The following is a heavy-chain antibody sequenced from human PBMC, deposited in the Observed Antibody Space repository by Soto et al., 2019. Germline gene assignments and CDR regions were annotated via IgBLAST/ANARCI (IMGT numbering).Heavy chain of an antibody. Sequence: QLQLQESGPGLVKPSETLSLTCSVSGGSISSSSYYWGWIRQPPGKGLEWIGSIYYSGSTYYNPSLKSRVTISVDTSKNQFSLKLSSVTAADTAVYYCARPVGATGGGADYWGQGTLVTVSS. CDR2: IYYSGST. J-gene: IGHJ4*02. D-gene: IGHD1-26*01. CDR3: ARPVGATGGGADY. V-gene: IGHV4-39*01. CDR1: GGSISSSSYY.